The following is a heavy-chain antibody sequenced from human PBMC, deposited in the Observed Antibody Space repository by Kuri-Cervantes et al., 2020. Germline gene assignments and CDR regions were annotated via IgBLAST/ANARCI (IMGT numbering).Heavy chain of an antibody. CDR2: ISYDGSNK. V-gene: IGHV3-30*04. J-gene: IGHJ6*02. D-gene: IGHD6-13*01. CDR1: GFTFSAYT. CDR3: ARDEEIGAAAGIIGGGYYYYGMDV. Sequence: LSLTCAASGFTFSAYTMHWVRQAPGKGLEWVAVISYDGSNKYYADSVKGRFTISRDNAKNSLYLQMNSLRAEDTAVYYCARDEEIGAAAGIIGGGYYYYGMDVWGQGTRSPSP.